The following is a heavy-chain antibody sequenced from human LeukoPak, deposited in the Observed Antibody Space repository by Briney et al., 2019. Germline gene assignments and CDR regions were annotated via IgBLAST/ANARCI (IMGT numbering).Heavy chain of an antibody. Sequence: PGGSLRLSCAASGFTFSSYWMSWVRQAPGKGLEWVANIKQDGSEKYYVDSVKGRFTISRDNAKNSLYLQMNSLRAEDTAVYYCARCAGYCSGGSCYSFYGMDVWGQGTTVTVSS. D-gene: IGHD2-15*01. J-gene: IGHJ6*02. V-gene: IGHV3-7*01. CDR2: IKQDGSEK. CDR3: ARCAGYCSGGSCYSFYGMDV. CDR1: GFTFSSYW.